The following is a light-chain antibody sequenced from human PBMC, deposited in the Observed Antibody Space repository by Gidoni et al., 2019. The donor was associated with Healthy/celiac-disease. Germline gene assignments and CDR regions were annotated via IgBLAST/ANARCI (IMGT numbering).Light chain of an antibody. CDR2: WAS. CDR3: QQYYSTPLT. CDR1: KSVLYSSNNKYY. Sequence: DIVMTQSPASLAVSLGERATINCKSSKSVLYSSNNKYYLSWYQQKPGQPPKLLIYWASTRESGVSDRCSGSGSGTDFTLTISSLQAEDVAVYYCQQYYSTPLTFGGGTKVEIK. J-gene: IGKJ4*01. V-gene: IGKV4-1*01.